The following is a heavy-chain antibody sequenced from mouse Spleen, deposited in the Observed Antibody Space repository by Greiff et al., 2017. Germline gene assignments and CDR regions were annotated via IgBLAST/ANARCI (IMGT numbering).Heavy chain of an antibody. V-gene: IGHV5-6-3*01. D-gene: IGHD1-1*02. Sequence: EVMLVESGGGLVQPGGSLKLSCAASGFTFSSYGMSWVRQTPDKRLELVATINSNGGSTYYPDSVKGRFTISRDNAKNTLYLQMSSLKSEDTAMYYCARLWKGVFAYWGQGTLVTVSA. J-gene: IGHJ3*01. CDR3: ARLWKGVFAY. CDR2: INSNGGST. CDR1: GFTFSSYG.